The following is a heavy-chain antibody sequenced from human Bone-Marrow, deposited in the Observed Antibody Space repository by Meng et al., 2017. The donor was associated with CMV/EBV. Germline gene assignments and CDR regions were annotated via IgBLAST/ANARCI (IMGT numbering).Heavy chain of an antibody. Sequence: GESLKISCAASGFTFSSYGMHWVRQAPGKGLEWVAVIWYDGSNKYYADSVKGRFTISRDNSKNTLYLQMNSLRAEDTAVYYCAKGSCSSTSCYRYYYYYGMDVWGKGPRSPSPQ. V-gene: IGHV3-33*06. D-gene: IGHD2-2*01. J-gene: IGHJ6*01. CDR2: IWYDGSNK. CDR1: GFTFSSYG. CDR3: AKGSCSSTSCYRYYYYYGMDV.